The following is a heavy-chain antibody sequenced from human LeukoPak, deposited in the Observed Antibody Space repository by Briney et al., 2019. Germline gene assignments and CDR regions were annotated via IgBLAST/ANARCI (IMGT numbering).Heavy chain of an antibody. CDR3: ARPRSSGWYGAFDI. D-gene: IGHD6-19*01. J-gene: IGHJ3*02. Sequence: PSETLPLTCTVSGASISSYYWSWIRQPPGKGLEWIGYIYYSGSTNYNPSLKSRVTISVDTSKNQLSLKLSSVTAADTAVYYCARPRSSGWYGAFDIWGQGTMVTVSS. CDR1: GASISSYY. CDR2: IYYSGST. V-gene: IGHV4-59*08.